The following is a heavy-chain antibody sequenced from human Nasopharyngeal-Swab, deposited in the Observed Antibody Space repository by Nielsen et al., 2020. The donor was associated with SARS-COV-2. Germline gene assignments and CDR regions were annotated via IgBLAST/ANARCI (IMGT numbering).Heavy chain of an antibody. D-gene: IGHD6-19*01. CDR1: GGSISSSSYY. J-gene: IGHJ4*02. CDR3: ARRIAVAGTGALDY. CDR2: IYYSGST. V-gene: IGHV4-39*01. Sequence: SETLSLTCTVSGGSISSSSYYWGRHRQPPGQGLEWIGSIYYSGSTYYNPSLKSRVTISVDTSKNQFSLKLSSVTAADTAVYYCARRIAVAGTGALDYWGQGTLVTVSS.